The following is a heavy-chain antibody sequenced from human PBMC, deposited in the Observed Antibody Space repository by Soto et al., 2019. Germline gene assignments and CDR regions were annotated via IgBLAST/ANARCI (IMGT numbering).Heavy chain of an antibody. V-gene: IGHV3-15*07. J-gene: IGHJ4*02. D-gene: IGHD3-22*01. CDR2: IKSKTDGGAT. CDR3: TTTLYYYDNGGDTWLGY. Sequence: EVQLVESGGNLVKPGGSLRLSCAVSGFTFNNAWMNWVRQAPGKGLEWVGRIKSKTDGGATDYAAPVKGRFTISREDSRDTLYLQMDSLKTEDTAAYYCTTTLYYYDNGGDTWLGYWGRGTLVTVSS. CDR1: GFTFNNAW.